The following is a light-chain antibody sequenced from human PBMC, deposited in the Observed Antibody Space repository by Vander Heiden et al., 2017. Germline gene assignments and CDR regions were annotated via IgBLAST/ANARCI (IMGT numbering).Light chain of an antibody. J-gene: IGKJ4*01. CDR2: GAS. CDR1: QTVSSN. V-gene: IGKV3-15*01. CDR3: QQYNNWPPLT. Sequence: EIAMTQSPATLSVSPGERVTLSCWASQTVSSNLAWYQQKPGQAPRLLIYGASTRATGIPARFSGSGSGTEFTLTISSLQSEDFAVYYCQQYNNWPPLTFGGGTKVEIK.